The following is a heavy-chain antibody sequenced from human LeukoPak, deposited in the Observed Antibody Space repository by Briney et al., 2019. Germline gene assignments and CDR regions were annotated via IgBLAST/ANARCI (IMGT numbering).Heavy chain of an antibody. J-gene: IGHJ6*02. Sequence: GGSLRLSCAASGFTFHNNGISWVRQAPGKGLEWVSYISSSGSTIYYADSVKGRFTISRDNAKNSLYLQMNSLRAEDTAVYYCARAGTNWGYYYYGMDVWGQGTTVTVSS. V-gene: IGHV3-11*01. D-gene: IGHD7-27*01. CDR3: ARAGTNWGYYYYGMDV. CDR2: ISSSGSTI. CDR1: GFTFHNNG.